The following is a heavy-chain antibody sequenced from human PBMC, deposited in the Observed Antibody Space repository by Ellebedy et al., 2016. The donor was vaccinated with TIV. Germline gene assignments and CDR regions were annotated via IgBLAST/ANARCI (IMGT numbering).Heavy chain of an antibody. Sequence: AASVKVSCKTSGYTFTSYGVSWVRQAPGQGLEWMGWISGLNGKTKYARTVQGRVTLTTDTAARTVYMELTSLRSDDTAVYYCARDNTVGGTNLFDPWGQGTLVIVSS. CDR1: GYTFTSYG. J-gene: IGHJ5*02. CDR2: ISGLNGKT. D-gene: IGHD6-19*01. CDR3: ARDNTVGGTNLFDP. V-gene: IGHV1-18*01.